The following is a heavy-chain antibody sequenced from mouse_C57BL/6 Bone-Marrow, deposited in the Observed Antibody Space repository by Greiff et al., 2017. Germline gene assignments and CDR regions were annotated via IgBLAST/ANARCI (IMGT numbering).Heavy chain of an antibody. J-gene: IGHJ1*03. V-gene: IGHV1-67*01. CDR2: NSTYYGDA. D-gene: IGHD1-1*01. Sequence: VKLQESGPELVRPGVSVKISCKGSGYTFTDYAMHWVKQSHAKSLEWVGVNSTYYGDASYNQKFKDKATMTVDKSSSTAYMELARLTSEDSAVYYCASRYYYGSRGYFDVWGTGTTVTVSS. CDR3: ASRYYYGSRGYFDV. CDR1: GYTFTDYA.